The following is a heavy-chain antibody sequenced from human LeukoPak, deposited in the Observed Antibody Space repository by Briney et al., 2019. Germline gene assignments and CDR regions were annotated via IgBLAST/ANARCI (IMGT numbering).Heavy chain of an antibody. J-gene: IGHJ6*02. CDR1: GFTVSSNY. CDR3: AITVYLYYGMDV. V-gene: IGHV3-66*01. Sequence: PGGSLRLSCAASGFTVSSNYMSWVRQAPGKGLEWVSVIYSGGSTYYADSVKGRFTISRDNSKNTLYLQMNSLRAEDTAVYYCAITVYLYYGMDVWGQGTTVTVSS. D-gene: IGHD3-9*01. CDR2: IYSGGST.